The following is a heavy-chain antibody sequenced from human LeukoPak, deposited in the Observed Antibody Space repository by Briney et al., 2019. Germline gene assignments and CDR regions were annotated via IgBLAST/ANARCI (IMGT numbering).Heavy chain of an antibody. CDR1: GGTFSSYA. CDR2: IIPIFGTA. V-gene: IGHV1-69*13. D-gene: IGHD3-10*01. Sequence: SVKVSCKASGGTFSSYAISWVRQAPGQGLEWMGGIIPIFGTANYAQKFQGRVTITADESTSTAYMELSSLRSEDTAVYYCASLRRDTRAEYFQHWGQGTLVTVSS. CDR3: ASLRRDTRAEYFQH. J-gene: IGHJ1*01.